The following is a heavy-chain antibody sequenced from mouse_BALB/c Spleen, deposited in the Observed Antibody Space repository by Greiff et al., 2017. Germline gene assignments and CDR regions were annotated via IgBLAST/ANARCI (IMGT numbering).Heavy chain of an antibody. CDR2: IDPANGNT. CDR3: ARGGGNFLYAMDY. J-gene: IGHJ4*01. D-gene: IGHD2-1*01. V-gene: IGHV14-3*02. CDR1: GFNIKDTY. Sequence: VQLQQSGAELVKPGASVKLSCTASGFNIKDTYMHWVKQRPEQGLEWIGRIDPANGNTKYDPKFQGKATITADTSSNTAYLQLSSLTSEDTAVYYCARGGGNFLYAMDYWGQGTSVTVSS.